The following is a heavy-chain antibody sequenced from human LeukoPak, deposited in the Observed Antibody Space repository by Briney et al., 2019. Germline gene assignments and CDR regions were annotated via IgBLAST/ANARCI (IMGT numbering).Heavy chain of an antibody. CDR2: IKQDGSEK. Sequence: PGGSLRLSCAASGFTFSSYWMSWVRQAPGKGLGWVANIKQDGSEKYYVDSVKGRFTISRDNAKNSLYLQMNSLRAEDTAVYYCARVNWGQIVYYYYYYYMDVWGKGITVTVSS. J-gene: IGHJ6*03. V-gene: IGHV3-7*01. D-gene: IGHD7-27*01. CDR3: ARVNWGQIVYYYYYYYMDV. CDR1: GFTFSSYW.